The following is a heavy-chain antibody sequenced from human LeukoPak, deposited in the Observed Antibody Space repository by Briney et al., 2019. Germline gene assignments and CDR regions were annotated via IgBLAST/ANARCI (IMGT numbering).Heavy chain of an antibody. J-gene: IGHJ5*02. CDR2: IGGRGGST. Sequence: GGSLRLSCAASGFRFSDFTMTWVRQPPGKGPEWVSAIGGRGGSTYYADSVGGRFTISRDNPKDILYLQMNSLKVEDTATYYCGKEGGAWGQGTKVTVSS. CDR1: GFRFSDFT. CDR3: GKEGGA. D-gene: IGHD3-16*01. V-gene: IGHV3-23*01.